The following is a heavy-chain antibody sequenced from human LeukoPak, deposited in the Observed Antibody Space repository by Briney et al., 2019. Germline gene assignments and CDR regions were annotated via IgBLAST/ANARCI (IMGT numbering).Heavy chain of an antibody. Sequence: GGSLRLPCAASGFTFSSYSMNWVRQAPGKGLEWVSSISSSSSYIYYADSVKGRFTISRDNAKNSLYLQMNSLRAEDTAVYYCAFIAVAGTFDYWGQGTLVTVSS. V-gene: IGHV3-21*01. CDR1: GFTFSSYS. D-gene: IGHD6-19*01. CDR3: AFIAVAGTFDY. CDR2: ISSSSSYI. J-gene: IGHJ4*02.